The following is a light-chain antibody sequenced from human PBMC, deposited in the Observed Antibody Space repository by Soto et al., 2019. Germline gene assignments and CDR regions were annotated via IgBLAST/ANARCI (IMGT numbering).Light chain of an antibody. V-gene: IGKV1-39*01. Sequence: DIRMTQSPSSLSASVGDTVTITCRASQGISDYLSWFQHKPGEAPKLLIYTASSLQGGVPLRFSGAGSRTDFGLTISGLQPEDSATYYCQQTYTCPWTFGQGTRVDIK. CDR2: TAS. CDR3: QQTYTCPWT. J-gene: IGKJ1*01. CDR1: QGISDY.